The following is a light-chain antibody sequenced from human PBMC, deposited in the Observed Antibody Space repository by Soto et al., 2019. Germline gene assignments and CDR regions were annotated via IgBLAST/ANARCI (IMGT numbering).Light chain of an antibody. J-gene: IGKJ2*01. CDR3: QQYSGYLYT. Sequence: DIQMTQSLSTLSASVGDRVTITCRASQSISSWLAWYQQKPGKAPKLLIYKASSLESGVPSRFSGSGSGTEFTLTISSLQPDDFATYYCQQYSGYLYTFGQGTRLEIK. V-gene: IGKV1-5*03. CDR1: QSISSW. CDR2: KAS.